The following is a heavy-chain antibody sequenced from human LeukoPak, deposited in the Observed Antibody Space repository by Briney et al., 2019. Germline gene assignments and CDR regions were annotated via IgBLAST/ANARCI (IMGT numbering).Heavy chain of an antibody. CDR3: ARDIKGQYQDAFDI. Sequence: GGSLRLSCAASGFTFSSYEMNWVRQAPGKGLEWVSYISSSGSNIKYAASVKGRFTISRGNAKNSVYLQMNSLRAEDTVVYYCARDIKGQYQDAFDIWGQGTMVTVSS. V-gene: IGHV3-48*03. J-gene: IGHJ3*02. CDR2: ISSSGSNI. D-gene: IGHD2-2*01. CDR1: GFTFSSYE.